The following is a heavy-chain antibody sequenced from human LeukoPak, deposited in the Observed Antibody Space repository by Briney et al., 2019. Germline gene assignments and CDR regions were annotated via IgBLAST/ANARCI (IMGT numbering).Heavy chain of an antibody. CDR2: INPNSGGT. V-gene: IGHV1-2*06. Sequence: ASVKVSCKVSGYTLTELSTHWVRQAPGQGLEWMGRINPNSGGTNYAQKFQGRVTMTRDTSISTAYMELSRLRSDDTAVYYCARGHCSSTSCYSVQPAFDPWGQGTLVTVSS. CDR1: GYTLTELS. J-gene: IGHJ5*02. CDR3: ARGHCSSTSCYSVQPAFDP. D-gene: IGHD2-2*01.